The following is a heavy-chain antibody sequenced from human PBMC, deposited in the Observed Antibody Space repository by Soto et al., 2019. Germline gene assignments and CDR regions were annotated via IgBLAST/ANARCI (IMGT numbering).Heavy chain of an antibody. CDR2: VIPMFGTP. Sequence: VQLVQSGPEVRRPGSSVNVSCTASDDSFATHAISWVRQAPRQGLEWMGGVIPMFGTPKDSPNVLGRVIISADAPTDSAYLFLSDLQPRDTAVYHCARPAMAGRKSLDWWGGLSDWGLGTLVTVSS. J-gene: IGHJ1*01. CDR1: DDSFATHA. V-gene: IGHV1-69*01. D-gene: IGHD2-15*01. CDR3: ARPAMAGRKSLDWWGGLSD.